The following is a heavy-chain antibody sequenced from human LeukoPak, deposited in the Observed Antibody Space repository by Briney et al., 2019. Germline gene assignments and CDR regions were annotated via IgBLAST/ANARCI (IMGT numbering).Heavy chain of an antibody. V-gene: IGHV1-2*02. D-gene: IGHD3-16*01. Sequence: ASVKVSCKASAYSFTGYFMQWVRQAHGQGIEWVGWINPNSGDTNYAQTFQGRVTMTRDTSIRTAYMELSRLRSDDAAVYYCARRFYYAMDVRGQGTTVTVSS. J-gene: IGHJ6*02. CDR3: ARRFYYAMDV. CDR1: AYSFTGYF. CDR2: INPNSGDT.